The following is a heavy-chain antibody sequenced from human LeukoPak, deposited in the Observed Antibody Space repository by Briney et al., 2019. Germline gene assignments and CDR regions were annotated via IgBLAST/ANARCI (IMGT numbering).Heavy chain of an antibody. D-gene: IGHD1-26*01. CDR1: GGSFSGYY. Sequence: KPSETLSLTCAVYGGSFSGYYWNWIRQPPGKGLEWIGEINHSGRTNYNPSLKSRVTISVDTSKKQFSLKLDSVTAADTAVYFCTREPLPWGQGILVTVSS. J-gene: IGHJ4*02. CDR2: INHSGRT. V-gene: IGHV4-34*01. CDR3: TREPLP.